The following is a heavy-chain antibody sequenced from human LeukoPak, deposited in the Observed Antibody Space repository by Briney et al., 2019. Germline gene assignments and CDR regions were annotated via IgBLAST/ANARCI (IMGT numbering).Heavy chain of an antibody. Sequence: SETLSLTCTVSGGSIRSYYWSWIRQPPGKGLEWIGYIYYSGSTNYNPSLKSRVTISVDTSKNQFSLKLSSVTAADTAVYYCAGVLRFLEWDYMDVWGKGTTVTVSS. CDR3: AGVLRFLEWDYMDV. CDR2: IYYSGST. J-gene: IGHJ6*03. D-gene: IGHD3-3*01. V-gene: IGHV4-59*01. CDR1: GGSIRSYY.